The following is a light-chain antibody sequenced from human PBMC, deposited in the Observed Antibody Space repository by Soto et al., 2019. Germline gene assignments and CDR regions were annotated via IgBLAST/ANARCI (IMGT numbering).Light chain of an antibody. V-gene: IGKV3D-20*02. Sequence: EIVLTQSPGTLSLSPGERVTLSCRATQSVSSAYLAWYQQKPGQAPRLLIYGTSSRATGIPDRFSGSGSGTDFTLTISRLEPEDFAVYYCQTRSNWPPYSVGQGTKLEFK. CDR1: QSVSSAY. J-gene: IGKJ2*03. CDR2: GTS. CDR3: QTRSNWPPYS.